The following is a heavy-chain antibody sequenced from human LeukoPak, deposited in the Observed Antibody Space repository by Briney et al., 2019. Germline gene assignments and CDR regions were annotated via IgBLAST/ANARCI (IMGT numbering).Heavy chain of an antibody. CDR1: RGTFSSYA. Sequence: ASVKVSCKASRGTFSSYAISWVRPAPGQRLEWMGRIIPIFGTANYAKKFQGRVTITTDESTSTAYMEMSSLRSEDTAVYYCARPSVPYYYDSSGYSLTFDYWGQGTLVTVSS. J-gene: IGHJ4*02. CDR3: ARPSVPYYYDSSGYSLTFDY. V-gene: IGHV1-69*05. D-gene: IGHD3-22*01. CDR2: IIPIFGTA.